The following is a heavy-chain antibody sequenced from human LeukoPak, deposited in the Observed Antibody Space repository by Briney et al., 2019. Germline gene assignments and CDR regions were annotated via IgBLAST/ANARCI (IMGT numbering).Heavy chain of an antibody. V-gene: IGHV1-8*01. CDR2: MNPNSGNT. J-gene: IGHJ6*03. Sequence: GASVKVSCKASGYTFTSYDINWVRQATGQGLEWMGWMNPNSGNTGYAQMFQGRVTMTRNTSISTAYMELSSLRSEDTAVYYCARGNEPRYNWNFMFFRYYYMDVWGKGTTVTVSS. D-gene: IGHD1-20*01. CDR1: GYTFTSYD. CDR3: ARGNEPRYNWNFMFFRYYYMDV.